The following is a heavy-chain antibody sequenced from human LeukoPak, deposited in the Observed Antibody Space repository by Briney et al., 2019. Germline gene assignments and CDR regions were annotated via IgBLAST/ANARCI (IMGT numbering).Heavy chain of an antibody. Sequence: GGSLRLSCAASGFTFSSYWMSWVRQAPGKGLEWVANIKQDGSEKYYVDSVKGRFTISRDNAKNSLYLQMNSLRAEDTAVYYCAKDRNNGYSYGFFDYWGQGTLVTVSS. CDR1: GFTFSSYW. CDR3: AKDRNNGYSYGFFDY. J-gene: IGHJ4*02. D-gene: IGHD5-18*01. V-gene: IGHV3-7*03. CDR2: IKQDGSEK.